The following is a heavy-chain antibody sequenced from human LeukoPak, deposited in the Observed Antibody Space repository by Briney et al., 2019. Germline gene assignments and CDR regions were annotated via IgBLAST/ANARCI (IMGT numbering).Heavy chain of an antibody. Sequence: SETLSLTCTVSGVSISGYYWSWIRQPPGKGLEWIGYIYYSGSTNYNPSLKSRVTISVDTSRNQFSLKLSSVTAADTAVYYCARLSIVGATNFDYWGQGTLVTVSS. CDR1: GVSISGYY. V-gene: IGHV4-59*08. D-gene: IGHD1-26*01. CDR2: IYYSGST. J-gene: IGHJ4*02. CDR3: ARLSIVGATNFDY.